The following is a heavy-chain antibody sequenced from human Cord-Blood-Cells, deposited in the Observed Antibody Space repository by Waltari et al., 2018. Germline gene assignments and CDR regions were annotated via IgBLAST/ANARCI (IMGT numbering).Heavy chain of an antibody. CDR3: ARDVYCSSTSCYDAFDI. CDR1: GYTFTGYT. D-gene: IGHD2-2*01. Sequence: VQLVQSGAEVKKPGASVKVSCKASGYTFTGYTMHWVRQAPGKGLEWMGWINPNSGGTNYAQKFQGRVTMTRDTSISTAYMELSRLRSDDTAVYYCARDVYCSSTSCYDAFDIWGQGTMVTVSS. V-gene: IGHV1-2*02. J-gene: IGHJ3*02. CDR2: INPNSGGT.